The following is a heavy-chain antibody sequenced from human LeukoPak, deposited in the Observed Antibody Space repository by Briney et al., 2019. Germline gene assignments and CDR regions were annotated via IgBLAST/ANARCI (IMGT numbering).Heavy chain of an antibody. Sequence: GGSLRPSCAASGFTFSSYGMHWVRQAPGKGLEWVAVISYDGSNKYYADSVKGRFTISRDNSKNTLYLQMNSLRAEDTAVYYCAKDPGDYWGQGTLVTVSS. CDR3: AKDPGDY. CDR2: ISYDGSNK. CDR1: GFTFSSYG. V-gene: IGHV3-30*18. J-gene: IGHJ4*02.